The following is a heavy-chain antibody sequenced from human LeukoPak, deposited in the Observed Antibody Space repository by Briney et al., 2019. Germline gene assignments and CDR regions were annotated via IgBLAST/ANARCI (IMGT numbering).Heavy chain of an antibody. V-gene: IGHV3-30-3*01. CDR1: GFTFGDYA. Sequence: PGGSLRLSCTASGFTFGDYAMSWVRQAPGKGLEWVAFISYDGADKYYADSVRGRFTISRENSKNTLSLQMNSLRAEDTAVYYCARDLSTWYTFDYWGQGTVVTVSS. J-gene: IGHJ4*02. CDR3: ARDLSTWYTFDY. CDR2: ISYDGADK. D-gene: IGHD6-13*01.